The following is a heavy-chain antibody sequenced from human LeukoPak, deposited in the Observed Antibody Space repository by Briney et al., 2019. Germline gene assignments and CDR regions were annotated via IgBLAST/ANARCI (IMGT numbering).Heavy chain of an antibody. CDR2: ISAYNGNT. V-gene: IGHV1-18*01. CDR1: GYTFTSYG. Sequence: GASVKVSCKASGYTFTSYGISWVRQAPGQGLEWMGWISAYNGNTNYAQKLQGRVTMTTDTSTSTAYKELRSLRSDDTAVYYCARAYRIVVNWFDPWGQGTLVTVSS. J-gene: IGHJ5*02. CDR3: ARAYRIVVNWFDP. D-gene: IGHD2-21*01.